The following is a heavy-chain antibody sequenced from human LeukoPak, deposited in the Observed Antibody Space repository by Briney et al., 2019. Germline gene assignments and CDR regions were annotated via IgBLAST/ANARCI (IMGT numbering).Heavy chain of an antibody. CDR1: GYTFTSYD. D-gene: IGHD3-3*01. Sequence: ASVKVSCKASGYTFTSYDINWVRQATGQGLEWMGWMNPDSGNTGYAQKFQGRVTITRNTSISTAYMELSSLRSDDTAVYYCARIWSITIFVGHQRAGKAFDIWGQGTMVTVSS. V-gene: IGHV1-8*03. J-gene: IGHJ3*02. CDR3: ARIWSITIFVGHQRAGKAFDI. CDR2: MNPDSGNT.